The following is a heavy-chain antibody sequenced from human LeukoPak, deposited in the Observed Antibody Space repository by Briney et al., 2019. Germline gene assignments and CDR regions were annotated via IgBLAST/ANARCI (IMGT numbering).Heavy chain of an antibody. CDR3: AKARIDSSSWYSWFDP. V-gene: IGHV3-33*06. CDR1: GFTFSSYG. Sequence: PGRSLRLSCAASGFTFSSYGMHWVRQAPGKGLEWVAVIWYDGSNKYYADSVKGRFTISRDNSKNTLYLQMNSLRAEDTALYYCAKARIDSSSWYSWFDPWGQGTLVTVSS. D-gene: IGHD6-13*01. CDR2: IWYDGSNK. J-gene: IGHJ5*02.